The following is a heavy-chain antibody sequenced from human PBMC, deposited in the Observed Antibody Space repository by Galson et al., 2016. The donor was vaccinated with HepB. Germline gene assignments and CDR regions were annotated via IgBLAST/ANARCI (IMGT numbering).Heavy chain of an antibody. V-gene: IGHV3-23*01. CDR1: GFTFRSCA. D-gene: IGHD3-16*02. Sequence: LRLSCAASGFTFRSCAMSWVRQAPGKGLEWVSGCSGSGVDTLYADSVKGRSTISSDNSKNTLYLQLNSLRVEDTAGYYCAKDRYTVTTLFDFWGQGTLVTVSS. J-gene: IGHJ4*02. CDR2: CSGSGVDT. CDR3: AKDRYTVTTLFDF.